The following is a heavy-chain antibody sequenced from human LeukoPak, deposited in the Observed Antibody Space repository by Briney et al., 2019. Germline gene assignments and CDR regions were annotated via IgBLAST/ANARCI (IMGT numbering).Heavy chain of an antibody. CDR2: IIPIFGTA. CDR3: ARDRHYSNYAGIIFPFDY. V-gene: IGHV1-69*13. Sequence: ASVKVSCKASGGTFSSYAISWVRQAPGQGLEWMGGIIPIFGTANYAQKFQGRVTITADESTSTAYMELSSLRSDDTAVYYCARDRHYSNYAGIIFPFDYWGQGTLVTVSS. J-gene: IGHJ4*02. CDR1: GGTFSSYA. D-gene: IGHD4-11*01.